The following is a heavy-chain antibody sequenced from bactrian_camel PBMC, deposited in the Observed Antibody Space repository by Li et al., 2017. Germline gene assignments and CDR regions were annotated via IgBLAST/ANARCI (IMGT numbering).Heavy chain of an antibody. CDR3: AKGGTWLSDAGFGY. CDR1: GFTFSNYA. V-gene: IGHV3S31*01. CDR2: ITSGGTSART. Sequence: VQLVESGGGLVQPGRSLRLSCAGSGFTFSNYAMSWVRQAPGKGLEWVSAITSGGTSARTFYADSVKGRFTISRDNAKNTLYLQLSSLQTEDTAMYYCAKGGTWLSDAGFGYWGQGTQVTVS. J-gene: IGHJ6*01. D-gene: IGHD1*01.